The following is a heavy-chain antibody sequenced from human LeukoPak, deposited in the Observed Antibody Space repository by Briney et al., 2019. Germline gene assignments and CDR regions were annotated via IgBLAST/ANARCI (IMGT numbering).Heavy chain of an antibody. J-gene: IGHJ4*02. CDR2: IYYSGST. Sequence: PSETLSLTCTVSGGSISSSSYYWGWIRQPPGKGLEWIGNIYYSGSTYYNPSLKSRVTISVDTSKNQFSLKLSSVTAADTAVYYCARLAVSSSPNGNDYWGQGTLVTVSS. V-gene: IGHV4-39*07. CDR3: ARLAVSSSPNGNDY. CDR1: GGSISSSSYY. D-gene: IGHD6-13*01.